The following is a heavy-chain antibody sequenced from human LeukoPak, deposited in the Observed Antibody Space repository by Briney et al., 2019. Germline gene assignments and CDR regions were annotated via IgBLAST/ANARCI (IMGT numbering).Heavy chain of an antibody. J-gene: IGHJ6*02. V-gene: IGHV3-30*02. CDR3: AKKKNYYYYGMDV. Sequence: PGGSLRLSWAAAGFTFSSYGMHWVRQAPGKGLEWVAFIRYDGSNKYYADSVKGRFTISRDNPKNTLYLQMNSLRAEDTAVYYCAKKKNYYYYGMDVWGQGTTVTVSS. CDR2: IRYDGSNK. CDR1: GFTFSSYG.